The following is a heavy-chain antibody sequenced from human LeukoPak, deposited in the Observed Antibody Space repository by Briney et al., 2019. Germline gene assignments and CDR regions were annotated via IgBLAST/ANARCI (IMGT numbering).Heavy chain of an antibody. CDR2: ISYDGSNK. D-gene: IGHD1-26*01. Sequence: GGSLRLSCAASGFTFSSYAMHWVRQAPGKGLEWVAVISYDGSNKYYADSVKGRFTISRDNSKNTLYLQMNSLRAEDTAVYYCAKYSGSYSVNWFDPWGQGTLVTVSS. CDR1: GFTFSSYA. CDR3: AKYSGSYSVNWFDP. V-gene: IGHV3-30*04. J-gene: IGHJ5*02.